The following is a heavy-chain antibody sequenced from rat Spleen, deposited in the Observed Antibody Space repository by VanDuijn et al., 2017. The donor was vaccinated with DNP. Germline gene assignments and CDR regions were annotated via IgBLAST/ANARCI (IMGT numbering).Heavy chain of an antibody. CDR3: ARHTY. CDR1: GFTFSDYY. J-gene: IGHJ2*01. V-gene: IGHV5-25*01. Sequence: EVQLVVSGGGLVQPGRSLKLSCAASGFTFSDYYMAWVRQAPTKGLEWVAYISPSGGSTYYQDSVKGRFTVSRDNAKSSLYLQMDSLRSEDTATYYCARHTYWGQGVMVTVSS. CDR2: ISPSGGST.